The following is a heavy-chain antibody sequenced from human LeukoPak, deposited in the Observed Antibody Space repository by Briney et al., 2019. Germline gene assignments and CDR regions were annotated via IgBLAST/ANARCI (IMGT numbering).Heavy chain of an antibody. V-gene: IGHV4-61*02. D-gene: IGHD3-3*02. CDR2: IYTTGTP. CDR1: GGSIGSGSYY. CDR3: ARVSGRDYYFDY. J-gene: IGHJ4*02. Sequence: PSETLSLTCTVSGGSIGSGSYYWSWIRQPAGKGLEWIGRIYTTGTPHYNPSLKSRVTISADTSKNQFSLRLTSVTAADTAVYYCARVSGRDYYFDYWGQGTLVTVSS.